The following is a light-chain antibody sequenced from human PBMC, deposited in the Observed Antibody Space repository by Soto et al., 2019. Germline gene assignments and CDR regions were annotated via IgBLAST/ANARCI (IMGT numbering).Light chain of an antibody. CDR2: GAS. J-gene: IGKJ5*01. V-gene: IGKV3-20*01. Sequence: VVLTQSPVTRSLSPGERATLSFKTSQSDGSNFVAWYQHKTGQPPRLLIYGASSRATGIPDRLSGSGSGTDLTLTISRMQTEDFAVFYCQHYDSLPITFGQGTRLEIK. CDR3: QHYDSLPIT. CDR1: QSDGSNF.